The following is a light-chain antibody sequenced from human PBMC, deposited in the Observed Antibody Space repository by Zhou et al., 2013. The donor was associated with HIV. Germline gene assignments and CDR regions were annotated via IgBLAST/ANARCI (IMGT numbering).Light chain of an antibody. Sequence: DIQMTQSPSSLSASVGDRVSISCRASHNIRTSLSWYQHKSGKAPRLLVYDAYSLQSGVPPRFSGGGSRTNFTLTINSLQPEDLTHXTLXXIHTSHLRFGG. V-gene: IGKV1-39*01. CDR2: DAY. CDR3: XXIHTSHLR. CDR1: HNIRTS. J-gene: IGKJ4*02.